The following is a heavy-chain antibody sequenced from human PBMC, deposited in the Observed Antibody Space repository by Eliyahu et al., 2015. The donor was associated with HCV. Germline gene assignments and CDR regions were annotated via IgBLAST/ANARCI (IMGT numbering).Heavy chain of an antibody. CDR3: AGERNIGAQEGMDV. D-gene: IGHD6-13*01. V-gene: IGHV4-59*02. J-gene: IGHJ6*02. CDR1: GGSVINYY. Sequence: QMQLQESGPGLVKPSETLSLTCTVSGGSVINYYWSWIRRPPGKGLEWIGYIYYSGTGTTKYNPSLRGRVTISLETSKNQFSLKLTSVTATDAAVYYCAGERNIGAQEGMDVWGQGTTVTVSS. CDR2: IYYSGTGTT.